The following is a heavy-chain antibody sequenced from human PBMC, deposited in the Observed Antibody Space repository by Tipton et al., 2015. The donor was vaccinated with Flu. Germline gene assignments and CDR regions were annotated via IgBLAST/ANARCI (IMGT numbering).Heavy chain of an antibody. V-gene: IGHV4-38-2*02. D-gene: IGHD2-21*02. CDR2: IYHSGST. CDR3: ARAGDSRGTSFDY. Sequence: TLSLTCYVSGDSIGRGYCWGWIRQPPGKGLEWIGSIYHSGSTYYNPSLKSRVTISLDTSKNQLSLNLRSVTAADTAVYYCARAGDSRGTSFDYWGQGTLVTVSS. J-gene: IGHJ4*02. CDR1: GDSIGRGYC.